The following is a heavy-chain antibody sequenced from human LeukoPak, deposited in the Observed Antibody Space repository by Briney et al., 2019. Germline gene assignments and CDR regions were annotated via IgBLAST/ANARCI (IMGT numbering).Heavy chain of an antibody. Sequence: GGSLRLSCAASGFTFDDYAMHWVRQAPGKGLEWVSGISWNSGSIGYADSVKGRFTISRDNAKNSLYLQMNSLRAEDTALYYCAKDGPGGAYDLHYWGQGTLVTVSS. CDR2: ISWNSGSI. J-gene: IGHJ4*02. CDR3: AKDGPGGAYDLHY. CDR1: GFTFDDYA. D-gene: IGHD5-12*01. V-gene: IGHV3-9*01.